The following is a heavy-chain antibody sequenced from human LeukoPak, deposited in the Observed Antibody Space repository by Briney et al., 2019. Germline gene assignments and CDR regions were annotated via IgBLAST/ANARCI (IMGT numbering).Heavy chain of an antibody. D-gene: IGHD3-16*02. J-gene: IGHJ4*02. V-gene: IGHV3-21*01. CDR2: ITSDSRYI. CDR1: GFTFSSYS. Sequence: GGSLRLSCAASGFTFSSYSMNWVRQAPGKGREWVSSITSDSRYIFYADSVKGRFTISRDNAKNSLYLQMNSLRAEDTAVYYCARERLFYVWGSYRYNYFDYWGQGTVVTVSS. CDR3: ARERLFYVWGSYRYNYFDY.